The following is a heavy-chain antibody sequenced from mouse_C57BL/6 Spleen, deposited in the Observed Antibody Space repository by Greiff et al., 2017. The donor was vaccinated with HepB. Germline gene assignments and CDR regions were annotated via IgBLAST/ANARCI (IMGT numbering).Heavy chain of an antibody. V-gene: IGHV5-17*01. J-gene: IGHJ4*01. CDR1: GFTFSDYG. CDR3: ARDDYYAMDY. Sequence: EVKLVESGGGLVKPGGSLKLSCAASGFTFSDYGMHWVRQAPEKGLEWVAYISSGSSTIYYADTVKGRFTISRDNAKNTLFLQMTSLGSEDTAMYYCARDDYYAMDYWGQGTSVTVSS. CDR2: ISSGSSTI.